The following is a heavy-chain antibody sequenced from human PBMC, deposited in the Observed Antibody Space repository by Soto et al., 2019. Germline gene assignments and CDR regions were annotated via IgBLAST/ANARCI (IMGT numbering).Heavy chain of an antibody. Sequence: EVQLVESGGGLVKPGGSLRLSCAASGFTFSSYSMNWVRQAPGKGLEWGSSISSSSSYIYYAESVKGLFTISRDNAKNSLYLQMNSLRAEDTAVYYCAREDYYDSSGYLFWGQGTMVTVSS. CDR2: ISSSSSYI. J-gene: IGHJ4*02. CDR3: AREDYYDSSGYLF. CDR1: GFTFSSYS. D-gene: IGHD3-22*01. V-gene: IGHV3-21*01.